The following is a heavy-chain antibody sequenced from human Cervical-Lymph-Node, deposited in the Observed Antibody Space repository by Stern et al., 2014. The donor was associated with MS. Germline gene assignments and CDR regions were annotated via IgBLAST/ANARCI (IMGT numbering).Heavy chain of an antibody. CDR1: GYTFSKNW. V-gene: IGHV5-51*03. J-gene: IGHJ6*02. D-gene: IGHD6-6*01. Sequence: EVQLVESGAEVKKPRDSLKISCKGSGYTFSKNWIAWVRQMPGKGLEWMGIIYPGDSDTRYSPSFQGPVTMSADKSIHTAYLQWNSLKASDPAIYYWARPPPRRSSNDPNFGLDVWGQGTTVTVSS. CDR2: IYPGDSDT. CDR3: ARPPPRRSSNDPNFGLDV.